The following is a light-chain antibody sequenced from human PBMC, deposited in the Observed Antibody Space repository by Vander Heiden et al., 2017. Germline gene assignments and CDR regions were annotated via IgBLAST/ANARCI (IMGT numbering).Light chain of an antibody. V-gene: IGKV3-15*01. CDR1: QSVTTK. Sequence: MTQSPDTLSVSPGETATLSCRASQSVTTKLAWYQQKRGQSPSLLIYGASTQAAGVPPSCSSRGSGTDSSLTIGYLRSEDSAVYCRQQYSDSVTFGSGTKVEI. CDR3: QQYSDSVT. J-gene: IGKJ3*01. CDR2: GAS.